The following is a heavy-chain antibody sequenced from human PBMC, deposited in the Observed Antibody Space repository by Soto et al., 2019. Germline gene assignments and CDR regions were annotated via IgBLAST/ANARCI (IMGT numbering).Heavy chain of an antibody. D-gene: IGHD4-17*01. CDR2: IYPHDSDT. Sequence: GASLKVSCKSSGYSFTNHWIDWVRQLPGQGLQWMGVIYPHDSDTKYSPSFQGHVTLSVDKSSSTAYLQWSGLKASDTAIYYCARRIYGANDYWGQGTLVTAPQ. CDR1: GYSFTNHW. CDR3: ARRIYGANDY. V-gene: IGHV5-51*01. J-gene: IGHJ4*02.